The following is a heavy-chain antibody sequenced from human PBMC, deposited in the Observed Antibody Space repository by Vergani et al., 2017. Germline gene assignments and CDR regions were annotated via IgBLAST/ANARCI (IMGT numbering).Heavy chain of an antibody. Sequence: EVQLLESGGGLVQPGGSLRLSCAASGFTFSSYAMSWVRQAPGKGLEWVSAISGSGGSTYYADSVKGRFTISRDNAKNSLYLQMNSLRAEDTAVYYCARDQTGYCSSTSCHPDYMDVWGKGTTVTVSS. D-gene: IGHD2-2*01. CDR3: ARDQTGYCSSTSCHPDYMDV. CDR1: GFTFSSYA. V-gene: IGHV3-23*01. J-gene: IGHJ6*03. CDR2: ISGSGGST.